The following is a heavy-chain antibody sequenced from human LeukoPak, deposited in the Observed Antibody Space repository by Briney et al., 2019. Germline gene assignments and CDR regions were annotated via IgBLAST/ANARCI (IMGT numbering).Heavy chain of an antibody. CDR3: ARTFDRRGMCGGSCYIDAFDI. J-gene: IGHJ3*02. Sequence: GASVKVSCKASGYTFTSYGISWVRQAPGQGLEWMGWISAYNGNTNYAQKLQGRVTMTTDTSTSTAYMELRSLRSDDTAVYYCARTFDRRGMCGGSCYIDAFDIWGQGTMVTVSS. D-gene: IGHD2-15*01. V-gene: IGHV1-18*01. CDR1: GYTFTSYG. CDR2: ISAYNGNT.